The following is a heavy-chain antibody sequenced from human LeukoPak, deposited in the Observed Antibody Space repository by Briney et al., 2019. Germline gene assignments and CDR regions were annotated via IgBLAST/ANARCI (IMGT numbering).Heavy chain of an antibody. CDR1: GFTFSDYY. Sequence: GGSLRLSCAASGFTFSDYYMSWIRHAPGKGLEWVSYISSSGSTIYYADSVKGRFTISRDNAKNSLYLQMNSLRAEDTAVYYCARDGMWDMVRGEKGVDYWGQGTLVNLSS. CDR3: ARDGMWDMVRGEKGVDY. D-gene: IGHD3-10*01. J-gene: IGHJ4*02. CDR2: ISSSGSTI. V-gene: IGHV3-11*01.